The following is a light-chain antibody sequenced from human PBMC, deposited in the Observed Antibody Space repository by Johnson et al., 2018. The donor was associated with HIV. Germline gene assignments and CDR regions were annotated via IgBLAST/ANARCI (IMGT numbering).Light chain of an antibody. CDR3: GTWDSSLSAGV. J-gene: IGLJ1*01. Sequence: QSVLTQPTSVSAAPGQKVTISCSGSSSNIGNNYVSWYQQLPGTAPKLLIYENNKRPSGIPDRFSGSKSGTSATLGITGLQTGDAADYYCGTWDSSLSAGVFGTGTTVTFI. CDR1: SSNIGNNY. CDR2: ENN. V-gene: IGLV1-51*02.